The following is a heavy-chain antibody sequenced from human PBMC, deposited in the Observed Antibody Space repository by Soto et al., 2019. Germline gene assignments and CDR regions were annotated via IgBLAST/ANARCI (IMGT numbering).Heavy chain of an antibody. J-gene: IGHJ4*02. CDR1: GYSFTSYW. CDR3: ARGDYYDSSGYSQYFDY. CDR2: IYPGDSDT. V-gene: IGHV5-51*01. D-gene: IGHD3-22*01. Sequence: GESLKISCKGSGYSFTSYWIGWVRQMPGKGLEWMGIIYPGDSDTRYSPSFQGQVTISADKSISTAYLQWSSLKASDTAMYYCARGDYYDSSGYSQYFDYWGQGTLVTVS.